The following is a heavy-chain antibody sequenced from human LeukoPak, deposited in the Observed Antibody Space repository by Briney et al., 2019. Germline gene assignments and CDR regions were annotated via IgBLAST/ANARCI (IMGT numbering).Heavy chain of an antibody. CDR3: ARVYGVDWYFDL. V-gene: IGHV1-46*01. CDR2: INPSGGST. J-gene: IGHJ2*01. Sequence: ASVKVSCKASGYTFTSYYMHRVRQAPGGGLEWMGIINPSGGSTSYAQKFQGRVTMTRDMSTSTVYMELSSLRSEDTAVYYCARVYGVDWYFDLWGRGTLVTVSS. D-gene: IGHD4-17*01. CDR1: GYTFTSYY.